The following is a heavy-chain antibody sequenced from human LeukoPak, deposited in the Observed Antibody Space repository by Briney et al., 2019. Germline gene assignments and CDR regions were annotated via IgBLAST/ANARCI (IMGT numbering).Heavy chain of an antibody. CDR3: AKGKGDYYDSSGYPCYFDY. J-gene: IGHJ4*02. CDR1: GFTFDDYA. CDR2: ISWNSGSI. D-gene: IGHD3-22*01. Sequence: GGSLRLSCAASGFTFDDYAMHWVRQAPGKGLEWVSGISWNSGSIGYADSVKGQFTISRDNAKNSLYLQMNSLRAEDTALYYCAKGKGDYYDSSGYPCYFDYWGQGTLVTVSS. V-gene: IGHV3-9*01.